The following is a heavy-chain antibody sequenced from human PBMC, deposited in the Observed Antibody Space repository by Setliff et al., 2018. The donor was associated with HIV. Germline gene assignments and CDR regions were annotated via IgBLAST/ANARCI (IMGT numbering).Heavy chain of an antibody. CDR3: ARESACSSTSCPKILDY. D-gene: IGHD2-2*01. CDR2: TIPMFGTA. J-gene: IGHJ4*02. Sequence: SVKVSCKASGGTFGIYGISWVRQAPGQGLEWMGGTIPMFGTANYAQKFQGRVTITTDESTNTGYMELSSLRSEDTAVYYCARESACSSTSCPKILDYWGQGTLVTVSS. CDR1: GGTFGIYG. V-gene: IGHV1-69*05.